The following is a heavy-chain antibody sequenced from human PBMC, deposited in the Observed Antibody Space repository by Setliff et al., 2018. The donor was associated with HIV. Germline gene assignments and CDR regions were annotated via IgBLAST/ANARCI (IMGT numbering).Heavy chain of an antibody. Sequence: SETLSLTCAVYGGSFSGYYWSWIRQPPGKGLEWIGEFNHGRSTNNNPSLKSRVTISGDTTKNQFSLKLSSVTAADTAVYYCASLNGSESPYIYYYYMDVWGKGTTVTVSS. CDR1: GGSFSGYY. J-gene: IGHJ6*03. CDR2: FNHGRST. CDR3: ASLNGSESPYIYYYYMDV. V-gene: IGHV4-34*01. D-gene: IGHD3-10*01.